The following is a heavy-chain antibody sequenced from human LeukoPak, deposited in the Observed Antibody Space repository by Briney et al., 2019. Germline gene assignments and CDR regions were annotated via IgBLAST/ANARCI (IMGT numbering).Heavy chain of an antibody. CDR2: INPSGGST. V-gene: IGHV1-46*01. D-gene: IGHD2-15*01. J-gene: IGHJ4*02. Sequence: ASVKVSCKASGYTFTSYYMHWVRQAPGQGLEWMGIINPSGGSTSCAQKFQGRVTMTRDTSTSTVYMELSSLRSEDTAVYYCARDTYCSGGSCYSGYFDYWGQGTLVTVSS. CDR3: ARDTYCSGGSCYSGYFDY. CDR1: GYTFTSYY.